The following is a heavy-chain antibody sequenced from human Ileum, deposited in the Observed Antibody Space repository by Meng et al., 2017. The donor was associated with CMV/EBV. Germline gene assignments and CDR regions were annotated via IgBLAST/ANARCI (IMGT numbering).Heavy chain of an antibody. J-gene: IGHJ4*02. D-gene: IGHD6-6*01. CDR3: ARVWGIAVRPLDY. CDR1: GDSLSSGHYY. V-gene: IGHV4-30-4*01. CDR2: IHDSGST. Sequence: QVPLQASAPGPVKPSQTRSLTCTVSGDSLSSGHYYCSWIRQTPGKGLEWIGHIHDSGSTYYNPSLQSRVTISVDTSKNQFSLKLSSVTAADTAVYYCARVWGIAVRPLDYWGQGTLVTVSS.